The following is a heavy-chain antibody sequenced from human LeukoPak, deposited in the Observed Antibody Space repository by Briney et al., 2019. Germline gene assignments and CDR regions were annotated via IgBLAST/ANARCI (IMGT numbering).Heavy chain of an antibody. Sequence: SETLSLTCAAYGGSFSGYYWSWIRQPPGKDLEWIGYIYYGGSTYYNPSLKSRVTISVDTSKNQFTLKLSSVTAADTAVYYCARATYDDILTGHYSFDYWGQGTLVTVSS. CDR2: IYYGGST. D-gene: IGHD3-9*01. CDR1: GGSFSGYY. V-gene: IGHV4-30-4*08. CDR3: ARATYDDILTGHYSFDY. J-gene: IGHJ4*02.